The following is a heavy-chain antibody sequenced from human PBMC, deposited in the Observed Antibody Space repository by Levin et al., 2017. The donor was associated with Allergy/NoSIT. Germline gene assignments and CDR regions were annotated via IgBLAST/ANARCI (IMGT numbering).Heavy chain of an antibody. CDR1: GFTFSSYA. CDR2: ISGSGGST. D-gene: IGHD3-22*01. Sequence: GESLKISCAASGFTFSSYAMSWVRQAPGKGLEWVSAISGSGGSTYYADSVKGRFTISRDNSKNTLYLQMNSLRAEDTAVYYCAKVASGDYYDSSGYLDYWGQGTLVTVSS. CDR3: AKVASGDYYDSSGYLDY. V-gene: IGHV3-23*01. J-gene: IGHJ4*02.